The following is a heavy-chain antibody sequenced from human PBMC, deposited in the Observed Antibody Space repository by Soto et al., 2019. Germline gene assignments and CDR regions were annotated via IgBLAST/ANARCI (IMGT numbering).Heavy chain of an antibody. CDR3: ARLHWGYGTKNYYFDY. J-gene: IGHJ4*02. Sequence: PSETLSLTCTVSGGSISSSSYYWGWIRQPPGKGLEWIGSIYYSGSTYYNPSLKSRVTISVDTSKNQFSLKLSSVTAADTAVYYCARLHWGYGTKNYYFDYWGQGTLVTVSS. CDR1: GGSISSSSYY. D-gene: IGHD5-12*01. CDR2: IYYSGST. V-gene: IGHV4-39*01.